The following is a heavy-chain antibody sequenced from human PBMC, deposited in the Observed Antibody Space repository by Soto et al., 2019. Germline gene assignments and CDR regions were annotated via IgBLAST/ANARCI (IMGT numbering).Heavy chain of an antibody. D-gene: IGHD3-9*01. Sequence: QVQLQQWGAGLLKPSETLSLTCAVYGGSFSGYYWSWIRQPPGKGLEWIGEINHSGSTNYNPSLKSRVTISVDTSKNQFSLKLSSVTAADTAVYYCARAGGLRYFDWYPPHLTKWGQGTLVTVSS. CDR3: ARAGGLRYFDWYPPHLTK. V-gene: IGHV4-34*01. CDR2: INHSGST. J-gene: IGHJ4*02. CDR1: GGSFSGYY.